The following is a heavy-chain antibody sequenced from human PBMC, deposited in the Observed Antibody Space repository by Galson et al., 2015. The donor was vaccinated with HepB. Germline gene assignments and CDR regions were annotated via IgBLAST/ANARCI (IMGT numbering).Heavy chain of an antibody. CDR2: INAYNGDT. D-gene: IGHD6-19*01. Sequence: SGYTFTNYGISWVRQAPGQGLEWMGWINAYNGDTNYAQKLQGRVTMTTDTSTSTAYMELRSLRSDDTAVYYCARGALNIAVAGSLRSPFDYWGQGTLVTVSS. J-gene: IGHJ4*02. CDR1: GYTFTNYG. CDR3: ARGALNIAVAGSLRSPFDY. V-gene: IGHV1-18*01.